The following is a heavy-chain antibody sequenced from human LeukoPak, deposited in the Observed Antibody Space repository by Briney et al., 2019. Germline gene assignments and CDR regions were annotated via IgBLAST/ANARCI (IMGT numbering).Heavy chain of an antibody. CDR2: IWHGGTT. D-gene: IGHD3-22*01. Sequence: SQTLSLTCSVSGVSISSGAYYWGWIRQAPGKGLEWIGHIWHGGTTYYNPSLKSRVTISLDRSKIQFSLKVISVTAADTAVYYCAKYYYDSTGNSFFDYWGQGTLVTVSS. V-gene: IGHV4-30-2*01. J-gene: IGHJ4*02. CDR3: AKYYYDSTGNSFFDY. CDR1: GVSISSGAYY.